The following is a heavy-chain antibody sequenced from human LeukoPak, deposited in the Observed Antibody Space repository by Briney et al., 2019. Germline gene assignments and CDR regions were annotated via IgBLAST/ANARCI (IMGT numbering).Heavy chain of an antibody. Sequence: SETLSLTCTVSGGSISSSSYYWGWIRQPPGKGLEWIGSIYYSGSTYYNPSLKSRVTISVDTSKNQFSLKLSSVTAADTAVYYCARGRDGYNFAYWGQGTLVTVSS. CDR3: ARGRDGYNFAY. CDR2: IYYSGST. V-gene: IGHV4-39*07. D-gene: IGHD5-24*01. CDR1: GGSISSSSYY. J-gene: IGHJ4*02.